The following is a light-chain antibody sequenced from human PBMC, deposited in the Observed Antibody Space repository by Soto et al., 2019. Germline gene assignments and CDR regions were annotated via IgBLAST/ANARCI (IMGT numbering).Light chain of an antibody. CDR2: AAS. CDR3: QQVNSYPLT. CDR1: QGISSY. J-gene: IGKJ4*01. V-gene: IGKV1-9*01. Sequence: DIQLTQSPSFLSASVGDRVTITCRASQGISSYLGWHQQKPGKAPKLLIYAASTLESGVPSRFSGSGSGTEFTLTISSLQPEDFATYYCQQVNSYPLTFGGGTKVEIK.